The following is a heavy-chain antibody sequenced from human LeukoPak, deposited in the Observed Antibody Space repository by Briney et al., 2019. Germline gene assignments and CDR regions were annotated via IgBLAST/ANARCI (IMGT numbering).Heavy chain of an antibody. Sequence: GGSLRLSCVASGFTFSNYDMNWVRQAPGMGLEWVSTISRSASSTYYADSVKGRFTISRDNSKNTMYLQMNRLRVEDTAVYYCARDVLSGLGMRGYAFDIWGQGTMVTVSS. V-gene: IGHV3-23*01. CDR2: ISRSASST. D-gene: IGHD3/OR15-3a*01. J-gene: IGHJ3*02. CDR3: ARDVLSGLGMRGYAFDI. CDR1: GFTFSNYD.